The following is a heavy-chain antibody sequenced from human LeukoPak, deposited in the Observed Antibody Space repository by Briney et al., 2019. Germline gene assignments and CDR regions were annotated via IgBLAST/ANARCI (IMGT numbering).Heavy chain of an antibody. J-gene: IGHJ4*02. CDR2: ISSSSSYI. CDR3: ASGPDSSGYYPVSFDY. Sequence: GGSLRLSCAASGFTFSTYTMNWVRQAPGKGLEWVSSISSSSSYIYYADSVKGRFTISSDNAKNSLYLQMNSLRAEDTAVYYCASGPDSSGYYPVSFDYWGQGTLVTVSS. CDR1: GFTFSTYT. D-gene: IGHD3-22*01. V-gene: IGHV3-21*01.